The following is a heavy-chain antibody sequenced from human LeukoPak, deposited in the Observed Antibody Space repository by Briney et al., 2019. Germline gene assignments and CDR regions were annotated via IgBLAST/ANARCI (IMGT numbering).Heavy chain of an antibody. D-gene: IGHD6-6*01. CDR2: IYYSGST. J-gene: IGHJ4*02. CDR1: GGSISSSSYY. V-gene: IGHV4-39*01. Sequence: SETLSLTCTVSGGSISSSSYYWGWIRQPPGKGLEWIGSIYYSGSTYYNPSLKSRVTISVDTSKNQFSLKLSSVTAADTAVYYCARHVAARPNPSRVAELFDYWGQGTLVTVSS. CDR3: ARHVAARPNPSRVAELFDY.